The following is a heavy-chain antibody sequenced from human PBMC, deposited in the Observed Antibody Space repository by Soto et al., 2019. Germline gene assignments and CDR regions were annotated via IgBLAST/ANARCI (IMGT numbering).Heavy chain of an antibody. CDR2: ISSSGSTT. D-gene: IGHD3-10*01. CDR1: GFTFYTYE. J-gene: IGHJ3*01. V-gene: IGHV3-48*03. CDR3: APGSGGGGAFDF. Sequence: EVQLVESGGGLVQPGGSLRLSCAASGFTFYTYEMNWVRQAPGKGLEWVSYISSSGSTTYYADSVKGRFTISRDNAKNSLNLQMNGRRAEDTVIYYGAPGSGGGGAFDFWGQGTMVTVSS.